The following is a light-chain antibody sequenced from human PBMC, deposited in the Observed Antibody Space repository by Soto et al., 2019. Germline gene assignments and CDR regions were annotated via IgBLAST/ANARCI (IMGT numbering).Light chain of an antibody. CDR1: QSLLHITGETW. V-gene: IGKV2D-29*02. J-gene: IGKJ5*01. CDR2: EVS. CDR3: MQSTQLPPP. Sequence: DVVMPQTPLSLSVAPGQPASISCKSSQSLLHITGETWLVWYLQKPGQSPQPLIYEVSTRVSGVPDRFSGSGPGTDFTLDISRVETDDVVIYYGMQSTQLPPPFGQGTRLWIE.